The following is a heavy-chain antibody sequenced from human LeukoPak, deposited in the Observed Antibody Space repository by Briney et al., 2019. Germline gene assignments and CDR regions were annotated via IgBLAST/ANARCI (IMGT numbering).Heavy chain of an antibody. D-gene: IGHD3-22*01. Sequence: GGSLRLSCAASGFTFSSYSMNWVRQAPGKGLEWVSSISSSSSYIYYADSVKGRFTISRDNAKNSLYLQMNSLRAEDTALYYCAKDISDSSGYYFHTFDYWGQGTLVTVSS. CDR1: GFTFSSYS. CDR2: ISSSSSYI. J-gene: IGHJ4*02. V-gene: IGHV3-21*04. CDR3: AKDISDSSGYYFHTFDY.